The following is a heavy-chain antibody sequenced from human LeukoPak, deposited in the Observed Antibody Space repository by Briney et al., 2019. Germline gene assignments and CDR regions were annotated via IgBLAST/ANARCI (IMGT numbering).Heavy chain of an antibody. Sequence: GGSLRLPCAASGFTFDDYAMHWVRQAPGKGLEWVSLIRLDGGSTYYADSVKGRFTISRDNSKNSLYLQMNSLRAEDTALYYCAKDIYPYCSGGSCYRGSFDYWGQGTLVTVSS. J-gene: IGHJ4*02. CDR1: GFTFDDYA. V-gene: IGHV3-43D*04. D-gene: IGHD2-15*01. CDR2: IRLDGGST. CDR3: AKDIYPYCSGGSCYRGSFDY.